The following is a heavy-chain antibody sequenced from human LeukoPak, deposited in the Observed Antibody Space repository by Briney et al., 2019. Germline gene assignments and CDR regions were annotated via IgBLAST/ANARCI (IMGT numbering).Heavy chain of an antibody. Sequence: GGSLRLSCSASGFTFSSYSMNWVRQAPGKGLEWVSSISSSSSYIYYADSVKGRFTISRDNAKNSLYLQMNSLRAEDTAVYYCARVRSWLRLDYGMDVWGQGTTVTVSS. V-gene: IGHV3-21*01. CDR2: ISSSSSYI. D-gene: IGHD5-12*01. CDR1: GFTFSSYS. J-gene: IGHJ6*02. CDR3: ARVRSWLRLDYGMDV.